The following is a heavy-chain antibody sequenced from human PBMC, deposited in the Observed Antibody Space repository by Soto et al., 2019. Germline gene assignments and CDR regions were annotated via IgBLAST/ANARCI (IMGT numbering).Heavy chain of an antibody. CDR3: ARDPDYYDSSGYYPEYFQH. J-gene: IGHJ1*01. V-gene: IGHV3-48*02. CDR2: ISSSSSTI. D-gene: IGHD3-22*01. CDR1: GFTFSSYS. Sequence: PGGSLRLSCAASGFTFSSYSMNWVRQAPGKGLEWVSYISSSSSTIYYADSVKGRFTISRDNAQNSLYLQMNSLRDEDTAVYYCARDPDYYDSSGYYPEYFQHWGQGTLVTVSS.